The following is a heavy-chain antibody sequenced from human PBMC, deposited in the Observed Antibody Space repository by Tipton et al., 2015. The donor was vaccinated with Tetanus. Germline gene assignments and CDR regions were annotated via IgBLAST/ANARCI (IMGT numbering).Heavy chain of an antibody. J-gene: IGHJ4*02. CDR2: IDYFGST. Sequence: TLSLTCGVYGGSVSGNYWNWIRQPPGKGLEWIGYIDYFGSTKYNPSLKSRVAMSVDTSKNQLSLRLNSVTSADTAVYYCARTSGYMYSDCWGQGTLVTVSS. D-gene: IGHD3-3*01. CDR3: ARTSGYMYSDC. V-gene: IGHV4-59*02. CDR1: GGSVSGNY.